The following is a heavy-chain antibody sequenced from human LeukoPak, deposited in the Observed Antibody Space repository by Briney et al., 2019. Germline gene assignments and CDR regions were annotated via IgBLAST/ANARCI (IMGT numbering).Heavy chain of an antibody. CDR2: IYHSGST. CDR3: ARLEDYDFDY. J-gene: IGHJ4*02. CDR1: GYSLSSGYY. Sequence: WETLSLTCTVSGYSLSSGYYWGWIRQPPGKGLEWIGSIYHSGSTYYNPSLKSRVTISADTSKNQFSLKLSSVTAADTAVYYCARLEDYDFDYWGQGTLVTVSS. V-gene: IGHV4-38-2*02. D-gene: IGHD3-3*01.